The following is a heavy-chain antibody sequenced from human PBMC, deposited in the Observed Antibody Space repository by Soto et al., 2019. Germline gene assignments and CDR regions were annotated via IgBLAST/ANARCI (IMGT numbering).Heavy chain of an antibody. CDR3: ARETDAFDI. J-gene: IGHJ3*02. V-gene: IGHV3-7*03. Sequence: GGSLRLSCAASGSTFSNYWMSWVRQAPGKGLEWVANIKQDGSEKNYLDSVKGRFTISRDYAKNSLYLQMNSLRVEDTAVYYCARETDAFDIWGQGTMVTVSS. CDR1: GSTFSNYW. CDR2: IKQDGSEK.